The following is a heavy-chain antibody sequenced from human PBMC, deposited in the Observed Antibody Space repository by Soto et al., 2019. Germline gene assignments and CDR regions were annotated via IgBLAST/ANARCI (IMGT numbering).Heavy chain of an antibody. J-gene: IGHJ4*02. V-gene: IGHV4-59*11. CDR1: GGSSGSLY. CDR2: IYYSGST. CDR3: ARVWGYAFDY. D-gene: IGHD3-16*01. Sequence: SQTMPLPCTVAGGSSGSLYCSWIRQPPGKGLEWIGYIYYSGSTNYNPSLKSRVTISVDTSKNQFSLKLSSVTAADTAVYYGARVWGYAFDYWGQGTLVTVSS.